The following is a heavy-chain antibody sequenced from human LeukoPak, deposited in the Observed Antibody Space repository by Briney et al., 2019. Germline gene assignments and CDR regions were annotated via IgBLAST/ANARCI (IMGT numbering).Heavy chain of an antibody. J-gene: IGHJ4*02. CDR2: ISSSSSYI. V-gene: IGHV3-21*01. CDR1: GFTFSSYS. D-gene: IGHD6-13*01. CDR3: ARERTTAGYSSSWYRTGGGY. Sequence: GGSLRLSCAASGFTFSSYSMNWVRQAPGKGLEWVSSISSSSSYIYYADSVKGRFTISRDNAKNSLYLQMNSLRAEDTAVYYCARERTTAGYSSSWYRTGGGYWGQGTLVTVSS.